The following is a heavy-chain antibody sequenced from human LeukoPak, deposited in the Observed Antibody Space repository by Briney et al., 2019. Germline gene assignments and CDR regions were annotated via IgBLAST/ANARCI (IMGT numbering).Heavy chain of an antibody. CDR2: ISWNSDTI. CDR1: GFTFDDYA. Sequence: PGGSLRLSCAVSGFTFDDYAMHWVRQVPGKGLEWVSGISWNSDTIDLADSVKGRFTISRDNAKNSLYLQMNRLRAEDTALYYCARVWDTAYDYWGQGTLVTVSS. D-gene: IGHD5-18*01. J-gene: IGHJ4*02. V-gene: IGHV3-9*01. CDR3: ARVWDTAYDY.